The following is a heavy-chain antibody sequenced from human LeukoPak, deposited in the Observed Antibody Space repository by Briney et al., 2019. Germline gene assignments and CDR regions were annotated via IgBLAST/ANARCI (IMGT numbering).Heavy chain of an antibody. CDR1: GFTFSTYW. D-gene: IGHD3-10*01. J-gene: IGHJ4*02. V-gene: IGHV3-74*01. Sequence: GGSLRLSCAASGFTFSTYWMHWVRQPPGKWLGWGSCIISDGRSTTYADSVKGRFSISRDNAKNTLSLQMNSLRAEDTAIYYCARDRASHFDYWGQGTLVTVSS. CDR2: IISDGRST. CDR3: ARDRASHFDY.